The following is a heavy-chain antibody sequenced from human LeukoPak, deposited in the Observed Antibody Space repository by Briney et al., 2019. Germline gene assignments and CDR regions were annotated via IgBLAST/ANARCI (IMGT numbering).Heavy chain of an antibody. CDR3: AKDVGKYSSSWFHAFDI. CDR2: ISSSGSTI. Sequence: GGSLRLSCAASGFTFSDYYMSWIRQAPGKGLEWVSYISSSGSTIYYADSVKGRFIISRDNSKNTLYLQMNSLRAEDTAVYYCAKDVGKYSSSWFHAFDIWGQGTMVTVSS. J-gene: IGHJ3*02. V-gene: IGHV3-11*04. CDR1: GFTFSDYY. D-gene: IGHD6-13*01.